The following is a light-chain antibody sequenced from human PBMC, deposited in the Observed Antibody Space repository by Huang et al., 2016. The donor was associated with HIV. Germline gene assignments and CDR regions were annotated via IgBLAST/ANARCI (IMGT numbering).Light chain of an antibody. CDR2: DAH. CDR3: QQYSTSSYT. CDR1: QSVRNND. J-gene: IGKJ2*01. Sequence: IVLTQSPATLSLSPGERATLICGASQSVRNNDLAWYQQKPGLAPRLLIYDAHVRATGIPDRFSGSGSGTDFTLTISRLEPEDFAMYYCQQYSTSSYTFGQGTKVDI. V-gene: IGKV3D-20*01.